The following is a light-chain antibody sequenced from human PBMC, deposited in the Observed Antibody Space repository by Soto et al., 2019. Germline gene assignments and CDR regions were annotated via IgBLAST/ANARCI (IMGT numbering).Light chain of an antibody. CDR2: AAS. V-gene: IGKV1-39*01. Sequence: DIQMTQSASSMSASVRDRVTITCRASQRINSYLNWYQQKPGEAPNLLIYAASNLQSGVPSRFSGSGYGTDFTLTISGLQPEDCATYFCQQSYSFPLTFGGGTKVEV. CDR1: QRINSY. J-gene: IGKJ4*01. CDR3: QQSYSFPLT.